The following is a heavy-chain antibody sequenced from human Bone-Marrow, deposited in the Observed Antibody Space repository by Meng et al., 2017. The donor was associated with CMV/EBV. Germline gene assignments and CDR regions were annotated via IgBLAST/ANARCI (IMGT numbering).Heavy chain of an antibody. CDR1: GFTFSSYG. V-gene: IGHV3-30*02. CDR2: IRYDGSNK. D-gene: IGHD6-13*01. CDR3: ATGPIAAAGTEY. J-gene: IGHJ4*02. Sequence: GGSLRLSCAASGFTFSSYGMHWVRQAPGKGLEWVAFIRYDGSNKYYADSVKGRFTISRDNSKNTLYLQMSSLRAEDTAVHYCATGPIAAAGTEYWGQGTLVTVSS.